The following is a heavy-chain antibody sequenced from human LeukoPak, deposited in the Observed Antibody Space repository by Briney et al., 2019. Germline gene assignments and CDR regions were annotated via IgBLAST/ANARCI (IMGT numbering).Heavy chain of an antibody. Sequence: GGSLRLSCAASGFTFSSYAMSWVRQAPGKGLEWVLAISGSGGSTYYADSVKGRFTISRDNSKNTLYLQMNSLRAEDTAVYYCAKDRGDYGDYDIFDYWGQGTLVTVSS. CDR1: GFTFSSYA. V-gene: IGHV3-23*01. CDR3: AKDRGDYGDYDIFDY. J-gene: IGHJ4*02. CDR2: ISGSGGST. D-gene: IGHD4-17*01.